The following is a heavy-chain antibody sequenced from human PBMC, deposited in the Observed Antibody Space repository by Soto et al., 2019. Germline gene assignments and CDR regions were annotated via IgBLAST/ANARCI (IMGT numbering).Heavy chain of an antibody. D-gene: IGHD6-6*01. Sequence: VQLVESGGGVVQPGRSLRLSCAASGFTFSSYGMHWVRQAPGKGLEWVAVIWYDGSNKYYADSVKGRFTISRDNSKNTLYLQMNSLRAEDTAVYYCARDRRIAATHFDYWGQGTLVTVSS. CDR2: IWYDGSNK. CDR1: GFTFSSYG. V-gene: IGHV3-33*01. J-gene: IGHJ4*02. CDR3: ARDRRIAATHFDY.